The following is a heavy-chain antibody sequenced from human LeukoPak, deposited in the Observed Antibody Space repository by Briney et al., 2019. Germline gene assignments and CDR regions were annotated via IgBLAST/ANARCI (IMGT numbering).Heavy chain of an antibody. V-gene: IGHV3-66*01. J-gene: IGHJ6*02. Sequence: GGSLRLSCAASGFTVSSNYMSWVRQAPGKGLEWVSVIYSGGSTYYADSVKGRFTIPRDNSKNTLYLQMNSLRAEDTAVYYCARFTSSSYYYYYYGMDVWGQGTTVTVSS. CDR2: IYSGGST. CDR3: ARFTSSSYYYYYYGMDV. D-gene: IGHD6-13*01. CDR1: GFTVSSNY.